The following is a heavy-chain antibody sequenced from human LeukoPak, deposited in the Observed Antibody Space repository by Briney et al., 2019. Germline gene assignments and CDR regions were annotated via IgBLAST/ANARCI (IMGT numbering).Heavy chain of an antibody. CDR3: ARDSVYSGSSLDF. D-gene: IGHD1-26*01. CDR1: GGSISSGGYS. Sequence: PSETLSLTCAVSGGSISSGGYSCSWIRQPPGKGLEWLGYIYYSGSTYYNPSLKSRVTISVDTSMNQFSLKLSSVTAAHTAVYYCARDSVYSGSSLDFWGQGNLVTVSS. V-gene: IGHV4-30-4*07. CDR2: IYYSGST. J-gene: IGHJ4*02.